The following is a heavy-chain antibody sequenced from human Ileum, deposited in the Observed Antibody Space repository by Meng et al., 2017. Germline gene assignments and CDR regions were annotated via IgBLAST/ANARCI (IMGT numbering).Heavy chain of an antibody. CDR1: GGTTSTSDW. CDR2: IHHSGSP. D-gene: IGHD1-26*01. Sequence: QAPLQWSVPGLCQPAGPLSSHLCGSGGTTSTSDWWSLVRQPPGKGLEWIGEIHHSGSPNDKPSTKGRVTISVYKSKNQFSLKLNYVTAADTAVYYCAREWSGSYRHFDYWGQGTLVTVSA. V-gene: IGHV4-4*02. J-gene: IGHJ4*02. CDR3: AREWSGSYRHFDY.